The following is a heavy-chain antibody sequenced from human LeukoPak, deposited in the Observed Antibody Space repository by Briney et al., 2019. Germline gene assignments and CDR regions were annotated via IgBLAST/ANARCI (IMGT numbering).Heavy chain of an antibody. J-gene: IGHJ4*02. CDR2: ISSSSSYI. CDR3: AKDLTPTNGGAGGDFDY. Sequence: GGSLRLSCAASGFTFSSYSMNRVRQAPGKGLEWVSSISSSSSYIYYADSVKGRFTISRDNAKNSLYLQMNSLRAEDTAVYYCAKDLTPTNGGAGGDFDYWGQGTLVTVSS. D-gene: IGHD3-16*01. CDR1: GFTFSSYS. V-gene: IGHV3-21*04.